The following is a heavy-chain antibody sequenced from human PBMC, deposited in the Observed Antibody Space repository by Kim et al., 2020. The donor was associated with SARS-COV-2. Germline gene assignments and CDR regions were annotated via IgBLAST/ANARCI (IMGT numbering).Heavy chain of an antibody. CDR1: GFTFGDYA. V-gene: IGHV3-49*04. CDR3: TRGVSGYCYGMDV. J-gene: IGHJ6*02. D-gene: IGHD2-15*01. Sequence: GGSLRLSCTASGFTFGDYAMSWVRQAPGKGLEWVGFIRSKAYGGTTEYAASVKGRFTISREDSKSAAYLQMNSLKTEETAVYYCTRGVSGYCYGMDVWGQGTTVTVSS. CDR2: IRSKAYGGTT.